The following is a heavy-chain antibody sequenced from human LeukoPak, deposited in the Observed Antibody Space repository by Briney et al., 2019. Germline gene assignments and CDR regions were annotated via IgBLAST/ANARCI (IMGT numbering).Heavy chain of an antibody. V-gene: IGHV1-24*01. CDR1: GYSITELS. CDR3: ATGTHYDLLPF. J-gene: IGHJ4*02. CDR2: FDTGSGEI. Sequence: ASVTVSCKVSGYSITELSTHWVRQAPGKGLEWMGGFDTGSGEIIYEQKFQDSVTMTEDTSTDTAYMELSSLRSEDTALYYCATGTHYDLLPFWGQGTLVTVSS. D-gene: IGHD3-9*01.